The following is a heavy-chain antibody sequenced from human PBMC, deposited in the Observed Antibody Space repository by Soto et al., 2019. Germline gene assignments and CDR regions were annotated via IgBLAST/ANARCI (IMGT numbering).Heavy chain of an antibody. D-gene: IGHD6-13*01. CDR2: INAGNGNT. V-gene: IGHV1-3*01. CDR3: ARDIRYSSSWYGAMGY. CDR1: GYTFTSYV. J-gene: IGHJ4*02. Sequence: QVQLVQSGAEVKKPGASVKVSCKASGYTFTSYVMHWVRQAPGQRLEWMGWINAGNGNTKYSHKFQGRVTITRDTSASTAYMELSSLRSEDTAVYYCARDIRYSSSWYGAMGYWGQGTLVTVSS.